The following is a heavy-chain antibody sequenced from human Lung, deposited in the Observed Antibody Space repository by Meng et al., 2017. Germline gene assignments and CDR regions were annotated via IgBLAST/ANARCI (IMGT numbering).Heavy chain of an antibody. CDR3: ARDRQWLFDY. V-gene: IGHV1-18*01. J-gene: IGHJ4*02. CDR2: IDPGNGNR. D-gene: IGHD6-19*01. Sequence: QVHLVQAGLEVKKPGASVKVSCKASGYTFTTYGISWLRQAPGQGLEWMGWIDPGNGNRDFAEKFQDRLTMSNDTSSSTVYMELTRLTSADTAVYYCARDRQWLFDYWGQGALVTVSS. CDR1: GYTFTTYG.